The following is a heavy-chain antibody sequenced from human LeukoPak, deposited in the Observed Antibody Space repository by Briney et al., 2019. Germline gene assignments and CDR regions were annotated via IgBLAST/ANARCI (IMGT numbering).Heavy chain of an antibody. V-gene: IGHV3-7*01. D-gene: IGHD3-22*01. J-gene: IGHJ4*02. CDR3: ARDTVYYDSSGYLDY. CDR1: GFTFSSYA. CDR2: IKQDGSEK. Sequence: QPGGSLRLSCAASGFTFSSYAMSWVRQAPGKGLEWVANIKQDGSEKYYVDSVKGRFTISRDNAKNSLYLQMNSLRAEDTAVYYCARDTVYYDSSGYLDYWGQGTLVTVSS.